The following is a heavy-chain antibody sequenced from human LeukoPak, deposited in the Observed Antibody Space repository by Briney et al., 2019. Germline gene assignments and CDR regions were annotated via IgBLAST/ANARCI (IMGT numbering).Heavy chain of an antibody. CDR1: GGTFSSYA. D-gene: IGHD1-20*01. V-gene: IGHV1-69*04. CDR3: ASFVHGITGTTGYDY. CDR2: IIPILGIA. J-gene: IGHJ4*02. Sequence: GASVKVSCKASGGTFSSYAISWVRQAPGQGLEWMGRIIPILGIANYAQKFRGRVTITADKSTSTAYMELSSLRSEDTAVYYCASFVHGITGTTGYDYWGQGTLVTVSS.